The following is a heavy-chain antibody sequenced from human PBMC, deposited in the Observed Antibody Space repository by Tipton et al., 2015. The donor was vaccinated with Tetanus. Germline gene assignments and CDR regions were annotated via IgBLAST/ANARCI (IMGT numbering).Heavy chain of an antibody. CDR1: GYTFTSHY. J-gene: IGHJ6*02. D-gene: IGHD2-2*01. Sequence: QLVQSGAEVKKPGASVNVSCKASGYTFTSHYVHWVRQAPGQSLEWMGWINPGTRNTRYLEKFQGRLTITGDASAPSVYMELSGLRSDDTAVYFCVHQPIGYNYYFGLDAWGQGTTATVSS. V-gene: IGHV1-46*01. CDR3: VHQPIGYNYYFGLDA. CDR2: INPGTRNT.